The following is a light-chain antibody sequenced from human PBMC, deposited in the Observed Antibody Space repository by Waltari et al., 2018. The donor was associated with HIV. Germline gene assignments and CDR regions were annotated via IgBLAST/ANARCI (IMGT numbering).Light chain of an antibody. CDR3: CSYAGRDNFVV. J-gene: IGLJ2*01. V-gene: IGLV2-23*02. CDR2: EVT. CDR1: SSDVGSYNL. Sequence: QSALTQPASVSGSPGQSITISCTGTSSDVGSYNLVSWYQQHPGKAPKLMIYEVTKRPSGVSNRFSGSKSGNTASLTISGLQAEDEADYYCCSYAGRDNFVVFGGGTRLTVL.